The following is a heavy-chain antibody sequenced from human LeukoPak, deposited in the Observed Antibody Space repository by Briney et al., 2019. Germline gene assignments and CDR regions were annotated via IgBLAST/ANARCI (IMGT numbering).Heavy chain of an antibody. D-gene: IGHD2-2*01. CDR1: GGSISSYY. CDR3: ARDGIYNCSSTSCYFGGYYYGMDV. Sequence: PSETLSLTCTVSGGSISSYYWSWIRQPPGKGLEWIGYIYYRGSTNYNPSLKSRVTISVDTSKNQFSLKLSSVTAADTAVYYCARDGIYNCSSTSCYFGGYYYGMDVWGQGTTVTVSS. V-gene: IGHV4-59*12. CDR2: IYYRGST. J-gene: IGHJ6*02.